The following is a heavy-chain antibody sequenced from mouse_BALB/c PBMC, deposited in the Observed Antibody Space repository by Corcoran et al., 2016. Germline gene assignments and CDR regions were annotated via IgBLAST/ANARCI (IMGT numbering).Heavy chain of an antibody. Sequence: EVQLQQSGAELVKPGASVKLSCTASGFNIKDTYMHWVKQRPEQGLEWIGRIDPANGNTKYDPKFQGKSTITADTSSNTAYLQLSSLTSEDTAVYYCARWDWYFDVWGAGTTVTVSS. CDR3: ARWDWYFDV. J-gene: IGHJ1*01. CDR2: IDPANGNT. CDR1: GFNIKDTY. V-gene: IGHV14-3*02.